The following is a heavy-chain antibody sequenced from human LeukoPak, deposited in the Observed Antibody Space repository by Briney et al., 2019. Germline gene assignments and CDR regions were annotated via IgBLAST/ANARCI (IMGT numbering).Heavy chain of an antibody. D-gene: IGHD3-3*01. J-gene: IGHJ6*03. CDR2: IYYSGST. CDR1: GASISSSSYY. Sequence: SETLSLTCAVSGASISSSSYYWGWIRQPPGKGLEWIGSIYYSGSTYYNPSLKSRVTISVDTSKNQFSLKLSSVTAADTAVYYCARLVGTIFGVVTHQYYYYYMYGWGKGTTVTVSS. V-gene: IGHV4-39*01. CDR3: ARLVGTIFGVVTHQYYYYYMYG.